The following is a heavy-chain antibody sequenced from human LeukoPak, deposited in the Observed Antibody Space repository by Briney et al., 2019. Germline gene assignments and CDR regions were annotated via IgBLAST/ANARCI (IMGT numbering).Heavy chain of an antibody. V-gene: IGHV3-43D*04. D-gene: IGHD6-6*01. CDR1: GFTFDDYT. CDR3: ASAAVYSSSSGPADY. J-gene: IGHJ4*02. Sequence: GGSLRLSCAASGFTFDDYTMHWVRQAPGKGLEWVSLISWDGGSTYYADSVKGRFTISRDNAKNSLYLQMNSLRAEDTAVYYCASAAVYSSSSGPADYWGQGTLVTVSS. CDR2: ISWDGGST.